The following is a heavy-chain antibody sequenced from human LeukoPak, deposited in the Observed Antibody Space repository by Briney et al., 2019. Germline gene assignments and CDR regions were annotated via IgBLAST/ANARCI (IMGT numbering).Heavy chain of an antibody. D-gene: IGHD2-2*01. Sequence: GGSLRLSCAASGFTFSSYGMHWVRQTPGKGLEWVAFIRYDGSNKYYADSVKGRFTISRDNSKNTLYLQMNSLRAEDTAVYYCAKDQGCSSTSCYHYYYYYYMDVWGKGTTVTVSS. CDR1: GFTFSSYG. V-gene: IGHV3-30*02. CDR3: AKDQGCSSTSCYHYYYYYYMDV. J-gene: IGHJ6*03. CDR2: IRYDGSNK.